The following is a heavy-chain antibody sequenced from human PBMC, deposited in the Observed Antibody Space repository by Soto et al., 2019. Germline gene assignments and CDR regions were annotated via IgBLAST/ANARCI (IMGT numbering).Heavy chain of an antibody. CDR1: GGTFRSYA. V-gene: IGHV1-69*13. Sequence: ASVKVSCKASGGTFRSYAISWVRQAPGQGLEWMGGIIPIFGTANYAQKFQGRVTITADESTSTAYMELSSLRSEDTAVYYCARGHTIVLIAPAYYFDYWGQGTLVTVSS. CDR2: IIPIFGTA. D-gene: IGHD2-8*01. CDR3: ARGHTIVLIAPAYYFDY. J-gene: IGHJ4*02.